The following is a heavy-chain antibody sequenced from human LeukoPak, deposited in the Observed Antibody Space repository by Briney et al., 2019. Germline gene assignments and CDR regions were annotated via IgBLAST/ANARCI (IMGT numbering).Heavy chain of an antibody. CDR2: ITGNGETT. CDR1: VFTFSSYP. Sequence: PGGSLRLSCKASVFTFSSYPMYWVPQAPGKGLEWVTAITGNGETTYYADSMKGRFTLSRDNSKNTLYLQMSSLRAEDTAVYYCASGRAYGFLGYWGQGSLVTVSS. V-gene: IGHV3-23*01. D-gene: IGHD3-10*01. J-gene: IGHJ4*02. CDR3: ASGRAYGFLGY.